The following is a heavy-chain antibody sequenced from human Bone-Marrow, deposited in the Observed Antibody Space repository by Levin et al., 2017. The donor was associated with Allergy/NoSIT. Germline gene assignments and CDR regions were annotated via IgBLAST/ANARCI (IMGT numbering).Heavy chain of an antibody. J-gene: IGHJ4*02. D-gene: IGHD3-10*01. Sequence: GESLKISCAASGFTFGSYWMSWVRQAPGKGLECVANIKPDGSEGYYVDSVRGRFTISRDNVENSLYLQMRSLTAEDTGVYYCTRTYGGNWGQGTLVTVSS. CDR2: IKPDGSEG. V-gene: IGHV3-7*01. CDR1: GFTFGSYW. CDR3: TRTYGGN.